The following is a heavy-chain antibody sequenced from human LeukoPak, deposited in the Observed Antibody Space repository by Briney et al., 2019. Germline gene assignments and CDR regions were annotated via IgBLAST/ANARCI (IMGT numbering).Heavy chain of an antibody. J-gene: IGHJ6*04. Sequence: ASVKVSCKASGYTFTSYYMHWVRQAPGQGLEWMGWINPNSGSTNYAQKFQGRVTMTGGTSISTAYMELSRLRSDDTAVYYCAGNTAVAGSPQGLPSLDVWGKGTTVTVSS. V-gene: IGHV1-2*02. CDR3: AGNTAVAGSPQGLPSLDV. CDR2: INPNSGST. CDR1: GYTFTSYY. D-gene: IGHD6-19*01.